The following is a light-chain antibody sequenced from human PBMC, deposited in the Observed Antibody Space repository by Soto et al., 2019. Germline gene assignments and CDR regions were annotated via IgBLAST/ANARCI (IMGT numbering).Light chain of an antibody. CDR1: SSDVGSYNL. CDR3: CSYAGSSTLWV. J-gene: IGLJ3*02. V-gene: IGLV2-23*01. Sequence: QSALTQPASVSGSPGQSITISCTGTSSDVGSYNLVSWYQQHPGKAPKLMIYEGSKRPSGVSNRFSGSKSGNTAYLTISGIQAEDEAAYYCCSYAGSSTLWVFGRGTKLTVL. CDR2: EGS.